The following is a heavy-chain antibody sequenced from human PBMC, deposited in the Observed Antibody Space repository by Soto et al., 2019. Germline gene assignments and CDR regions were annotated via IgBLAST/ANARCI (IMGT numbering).Heavy chain of an antibody. CDR1: GYTFTALP. D-gene: IGHD1-1*01. J-gene: IGHJ4*02. CDR3: ASRPGLEGGPFDF. CDR2: INPGNGYT. Sequence: QVYLVQSGAEVKKPGASVKLSCEASGYTFTALPIHWVRQAPGQRLEWMGWINPGNGYTEYSQKFQDRVTITRVTSANTAYLDLNSLKSEDTAVYYCASRPGLEGGPFDFWGQGTLVTVTS. V-gene: IGHV1-3*01.